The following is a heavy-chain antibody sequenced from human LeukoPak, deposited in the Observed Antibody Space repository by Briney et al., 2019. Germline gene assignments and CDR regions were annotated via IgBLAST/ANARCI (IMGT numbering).Heavy chain of an antibody. CDR1: GYTFTGNY. J-gene: IGHJ4*02. V-gene: IGHV1-2*02. D-gene: IGHD3-9*01. Sequence: GASVKVSCKASGYTFTGNYMHWVRQAPGQGLEWMGWLNPQTGDTHFAQKIQGRVTFTRDTSISTAYMAMSRLRSDDTAVFYCARGSRYHDWLSPLDSWGQGTLVTVSS. CDR2: LNPQTGDT. CDR3: ARGSRYHDWLSPLDS.